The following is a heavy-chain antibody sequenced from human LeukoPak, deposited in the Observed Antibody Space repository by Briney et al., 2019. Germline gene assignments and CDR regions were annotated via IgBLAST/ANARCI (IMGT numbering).Heavy chain of an antibody. J-gene: IGHJ4*02. V-gene: IGHV4-34*01. CDR1: GGSFSGYY. D-gene: IGHD6-13*01. CDR2: INHSGST. Sequence: PSETLSLTCAVYGGSFSGYYWSWIRQPPGKGLEWIGEINHSGSTNYNPSLKSRVTISVDTSKNQFSLKLSSVTAADTAVYYCARGLPRAGSSFDYWGQGTLVTVSS. CDR3: ARGLPRAGSSFDY.